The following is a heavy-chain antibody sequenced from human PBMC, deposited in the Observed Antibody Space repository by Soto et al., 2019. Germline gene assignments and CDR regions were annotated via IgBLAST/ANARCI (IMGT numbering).Heavy chain of an antibody. Sequence: EVQLVESGGGLVQPGGSLRLSCAASGFTFSSYDMHWVRQATGKGLEWVSTIGTVGDTYYPGSVKGRFTISRENAKNSLYLQMKSLRAVDTAVYYCARGVNMVLGVIIDWFDPWGQGTLVTVSS. J-gene: IGHJ5*02. CDR2: IGTVGDT. V-gene: IGHV3-13*04. D-gene: IGHD3-10*01. CDR3: ARGVNMVLGVIIDWFDP. CDR1: GFTFSSYD.